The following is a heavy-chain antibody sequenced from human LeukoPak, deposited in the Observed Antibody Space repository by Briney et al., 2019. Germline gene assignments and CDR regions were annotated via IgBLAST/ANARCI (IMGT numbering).Heavy chain of an antibody. CDR1: GYIFTGYY. Sequence: GASVNVSCKASGYIFTGYYMHWVRLAPGKGLEWMGGFDPEDVDTIYAQKFEGRVTMTEDTSTDTAYLELSSLRSEDTAVYYCATLLLSKKRYYDFWTSAFDFWGQGTMVTVSS. CDR3: ATLLLSKKRYYDFWTSAFDF. CDR2: FDPEDVDT. J-gene: IGHJ3*01. D-gene: IGHD3-3*01. V-gene: IGHV1-24*01.